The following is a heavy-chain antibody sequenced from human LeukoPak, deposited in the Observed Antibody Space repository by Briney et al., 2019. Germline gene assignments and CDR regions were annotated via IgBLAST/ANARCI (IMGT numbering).Heavy chain of an antibody. CDR3: ARTFYDSSGYYWFDL. CDR2: INPNSGGT. V-gene: IGHV1-2*02. CDR1: GYSFTGYS. Sequence: WASVKVSCKASGYSFTGYSIHWVRQAPGQGLEWMGLINPNSGGTNYAQKFQGRVTMTRDTSISTAYMELSSLRSDDTAVYYCARTFYDSSGYYWFDLWGQGTLVTVSS. J-gene: IGHJ5*02. D-gene: IGHD3-22*01.